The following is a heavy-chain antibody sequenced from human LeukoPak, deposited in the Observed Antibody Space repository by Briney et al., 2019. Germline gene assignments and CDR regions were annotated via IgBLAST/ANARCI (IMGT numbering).Heavy chain of an antibody. Sequence: PGGSLRLSCAASGFTFSSYAMHWVRQAPGKGLEWVAVISYDGSNKYYADSVKGRFTISRDNSKNTLYLQMNSLRAEDTAVYYCAREYATDSSSWHRYFDYWGQGTLVTVSS. CDR3: AREYATDSSSWHRYFDY. CDR1: GFTFSSYA. J-gene: IGHJ4*02. D-gene: IGHD6-13*01. V-gene: IGHV3-30-3*01. CDR2: ISYDGSNK.